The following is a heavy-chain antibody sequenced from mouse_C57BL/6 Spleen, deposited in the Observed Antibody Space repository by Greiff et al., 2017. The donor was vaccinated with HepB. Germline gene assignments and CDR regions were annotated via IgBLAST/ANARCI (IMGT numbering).Heavy chain of an antibody. J-gene: IGHJ4*01. CDR3: ARDDGYDWYAMDY. D-gene: IGHD2-2*01. CDR2: ISYDGSN. V-gene: IGHV3-6*01. CDR1: GYSITSGYY. Sequence: EVQRVESGPGLVKPSQSLSLTCSVTGYSITSGYYWNWIRQFPGNKLEWMGYISYDGSNNYNPSLKNRISITRDTSKNQFFLKLNSVTTEDTATYYCARDDGYDWYAMDYWGQGTSVTVSS.